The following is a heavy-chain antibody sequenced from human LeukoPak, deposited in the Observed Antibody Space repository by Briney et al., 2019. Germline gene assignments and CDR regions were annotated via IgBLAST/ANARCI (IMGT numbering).Heavy chain of an antibody. CDR1: GYTFTGYY. CDR2: INPNSGGT. CDR3: ARESLCSSTSCLVSDY. D-gene: IGHD2-2*01. Sequence: VASVNVSCKASGYTFTGYYMHWVRQAPGQGLEWMGRINPNSGGTNYAQKFQGRVTMTTDTSTSTAYMELRSLRSDDTAVYYCARESLCSSTSCLVSDYWGQGTLVTVSS. V-gene: IGHV1-2*06. J-gene: IGHJ4*02.